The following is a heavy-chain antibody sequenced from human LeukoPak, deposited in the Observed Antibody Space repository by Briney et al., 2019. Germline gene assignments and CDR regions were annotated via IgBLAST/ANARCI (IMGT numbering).Heavy chain of an antibody. CDR3: ARNPYYYGSDAFDI. CDR1: GGTFSSYA. D-gene: IGHD3-10*01. V-gene: IGHV1-69*06. Sequence: SVKVSCKASGGTFSSYAISWVRQAPGQGLEWMGGIIPIFGTANYAQKFQGRVTITADKSTSTAYMELSSLRSDDTAVYYCARNPYYYGSDAFDIWGQGTMVTVSS. CDR2: IIPIFGTA. J-gene: IGHJ3*02.